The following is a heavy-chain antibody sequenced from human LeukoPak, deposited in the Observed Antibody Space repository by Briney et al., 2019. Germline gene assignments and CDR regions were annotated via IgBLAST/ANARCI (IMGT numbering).Heavy chain of an antibody. J-gene: IGHJ4*02. D-gene: IGHD1-26*01. CDR1: GFTFSNYW. V-gene: IGHV3-74*01. CDR3: ARDGSESYYDY. CDR2: INSDGSST. Sequence: GGSLRLSCAASGFTFSNYWIHWVRQAPGKGLVWVSRINSDGSSTSYADSVKGRFTISRDNAKNTLYLQMNSLRAEDTAVYYCARDGSESYYDYWGQGTLVTVSS.